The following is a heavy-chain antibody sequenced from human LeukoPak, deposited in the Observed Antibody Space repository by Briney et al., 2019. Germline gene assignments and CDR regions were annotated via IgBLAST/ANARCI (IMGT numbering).Heavy chain of an antibody. Sequence: GGSLRLSCAASGFTFSSYAMHWVRQAPGKGLEWVAVISYDGSNKYYADSVKGRFTISRDNSKNTLYLQMNSLRAEDTAVYYCAKGDSSGYKEYYFDYWGQGTLVTVSS. CDR3: AKGDSSGYKEYYFDY. J-gene: IGHJ4*02. CDR2: ISYDGSNK. CDR1: GFTFSSYA. D-gene: IGHD3-22*01. V-gene: IGHV3-30-3*01.